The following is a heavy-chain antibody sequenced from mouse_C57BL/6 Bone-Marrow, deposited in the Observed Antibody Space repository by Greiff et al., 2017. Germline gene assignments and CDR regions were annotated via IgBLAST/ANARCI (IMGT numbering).Heavy chain of an antibody. CDR3: ARYSAYYSNYARFYAMDY. Sequence: QVHVKQPGAELVKPGASVKLSCKASGYTFTSYWMQWVKQRPGQGLEWIGEIDPSDSYTNYNQKFKGKATLTVDTSSSTAYMQLSSLTSEDSAVYYCARYSAYYSNYARFYAMDYWGQGTSVTVSS. CDR1: GYTFTSYW. D-gene: IGHD2-5*01. CDR2: IDPSDSYT. J-gene: IGHJ4*01. V-gene: IGHV1-50*01.